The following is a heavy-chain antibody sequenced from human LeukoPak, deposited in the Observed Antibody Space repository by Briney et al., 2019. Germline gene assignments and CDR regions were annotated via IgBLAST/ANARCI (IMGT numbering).Heavy chain of an antibody. J-gene: IGHJ4*02. Sequence: SQTLSLTCTVSGGSISSGGYYWSWIRQPPGKGLEWIGYIYHSGSTYYNPSLKSRVTISVDRSKNQFSLKLSSVTAADTAVYYCARDRNRRDGYNPLHYWGQGTLVTVSS. CDR3: ARDRNRRDGYNPLHY. V-gene: IGHV4-30-2*01. CDR1: GGSISSGGYY. D-gene: IGHD5-24*01. CDR2: IYHSGST.